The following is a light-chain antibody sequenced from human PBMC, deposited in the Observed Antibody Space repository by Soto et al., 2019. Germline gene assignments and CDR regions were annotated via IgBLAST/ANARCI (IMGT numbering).Light chain of an antibody. CDR3: QQYNNRPLT. J-gene: IGKJ2*01. Sequence: EIVMTQSPATLSVSPGERATLSCRASQSVRSNLAWYQQKPGQAPRLLIYGASTRATGIPARFSGSGSGTEFTLTISSQQAEDFAVYYCQQYNNRPLTFGQGTKLEIK. CDR1: QSVRSN. CDR2: GAS. V-gene: IGKV3-15*01.